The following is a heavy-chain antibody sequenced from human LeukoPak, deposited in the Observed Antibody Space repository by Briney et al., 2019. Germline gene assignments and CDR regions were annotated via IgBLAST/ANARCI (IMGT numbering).Heavy chain of an antibody. D-gene: IGHD4-11*01. V-gene: IGHV3-7*01. J-gene: IGHJ5*02. CDR3: ARTGADHNDYSLYRWFDP. CDR1: GFTFSSHW. Sequence: GGSLRLSCAASGFTFSSHWMGWVRQAPGKGREWVANIKQDGSEKYYVDSVKGRFTVSRDSAKTSLYLQMNSLRVEDTGVYYCARTGADHNDYSLYRWFDPWGQGTLVTVSS. CDR2: IKQDGSEK.